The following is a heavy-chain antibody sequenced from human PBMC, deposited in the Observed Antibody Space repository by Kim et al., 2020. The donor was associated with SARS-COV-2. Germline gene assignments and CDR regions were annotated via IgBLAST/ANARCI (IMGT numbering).Heavy chain of an antibody. Sequence: PTYAQGFTGRVVFSLETSVSTAYLQISSLKAEDTAVYYCARALVVDYYDYWGQGTLVTVSS. D-gene: IGHD2-8*02. J-gene: IGHJ4*02. CDR2: P. V-gene: IGHV7-4-1*02. CDR3: ARALVVDYYDY.